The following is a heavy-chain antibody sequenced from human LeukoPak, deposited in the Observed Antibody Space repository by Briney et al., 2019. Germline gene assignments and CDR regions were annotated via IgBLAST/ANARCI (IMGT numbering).Heavy chain of an antibody. CDR3: ASFDSGSMLGSLRWFDP. Sequence: GGSLRLSCAASGFTFSSYAMHWVRQAPGKGLEWVAVISYDGSNKYYADSVKGRFTISRDNSKNTLYLQMNSLRAEDTAVYYCASFDSGSMLGSLRWFDPWGQGTLVTVSS. D-gene: IGHD3-10*01. V-gene: IGHV3-30-3*01. CDR2: ISYDGSNK. CDR1: GFTFSSYA. J-gene: IGHJ5*02.